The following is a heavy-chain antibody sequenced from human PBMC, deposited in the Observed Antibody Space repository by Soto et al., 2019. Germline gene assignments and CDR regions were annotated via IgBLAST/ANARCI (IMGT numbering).Heavy chain of an antibody. J-gene: IGHJ6*02. Sequence: QVQLVQSGAEVKKPGSSVKVSCKASGGTFSSYTISWVRQAPGQGLEWMGRIIPILGIANYAQKFQGRVTXXAXKXXSTAYMELSSLRSEDTAVYYCARDNGDYYYYGMDVWGQGTTVTVSS. CDR3: ARDNGDYYYYGMDV. CDR1: GGTFSSYT. CDR2: IIPILGIA. D-gene: IGHD4-17*01. V-gene: IGHV1-69*08.